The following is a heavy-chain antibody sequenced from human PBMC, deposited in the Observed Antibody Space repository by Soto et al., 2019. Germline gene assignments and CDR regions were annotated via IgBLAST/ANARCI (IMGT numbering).Heavy chain of an antibody. D-gene: IGHD3-16*01. CDR1: GGSISSYY. Sequence: QVQLQESGPGLVKPSETLSLTCTVSGGSISSYYWSWIRQPPGKGLEWIGYIYYRGSTNYNPSLNSLVTIPLDTSKNQFPLTLSSVTAADTAVYYFARANAIPFGCVILWGQGTLVTVSS. V-gene: IGHV4-59*01. J-gene: IGHJ4*02. CDR2: IYYRGST. CDR3: ARANAIPFGCVIL.